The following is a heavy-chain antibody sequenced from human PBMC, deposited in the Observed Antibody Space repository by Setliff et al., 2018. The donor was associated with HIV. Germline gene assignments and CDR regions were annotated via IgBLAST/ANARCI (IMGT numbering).Heavy chain of an antibody. Sequence: SETLSLTCAVYGGSFTGYYWTWIRQPPGKGLEWIGEINHSRSADYSPSLKSRVTISIDTSKNQFSLKLSSVTAADTAIYYCARGRDYYGSGSYYPLGYWGQGTLVTVSS. D-gene: IGHD3-10*01. CDR3: ARGRDYYGSGSYYPLGY. CDR2: INHSRSA. CDR1: GGSFTGYY. J-gene: IGHJ4*02. V-gene: IGHV4-34*01.